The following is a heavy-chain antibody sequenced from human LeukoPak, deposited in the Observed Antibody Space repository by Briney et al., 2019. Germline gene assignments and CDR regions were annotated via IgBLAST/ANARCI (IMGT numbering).Heavy chain of an antibody. CDR1: DYTFISYG. Sequence: ASVKVSCKASDYTFISYGISWVRQAPGQGLEWMGWINPYNGNTNYVQKLQGRVTMTTETSTSTAYMELRSLRSDDTAVYYCARDCVYYDRNNWFDPWGQGTLVTVSS. D-gene: IGHD3-22*01. CDR2: INPYNGNT. J-gene: IGHJ5*02. CDR3: ARDCVYYDRNNWFDP. V-gene: IGHV1-18*01.